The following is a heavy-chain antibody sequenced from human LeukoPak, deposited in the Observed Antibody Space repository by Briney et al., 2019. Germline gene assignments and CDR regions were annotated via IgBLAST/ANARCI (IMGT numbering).Heavy chain of an antibody. CDR3: ARDIVVVPAARPTEYFQH. J-gene: IGHJ1*01. CDR1: GYTFTSYG. D-gene: IGHD2-2*01. V-gene: IGHV1-18*01. Sequence: ASVKVSCKASGYTFTSYGISWVRQAPGQGLEWMGWISAYNGNTNYAQKLQGRVTMTTDTSTSTAYMELRSLRSEDTAVYYCARDIVVVPAARPTEYFQHWGQGTLVTVSS. CDR2: ISAYNGNT.